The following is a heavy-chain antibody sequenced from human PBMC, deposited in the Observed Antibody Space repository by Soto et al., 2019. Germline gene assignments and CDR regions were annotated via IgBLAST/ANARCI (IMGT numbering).Heavy chain of an antibody. D-gene: IGHD1-26*01. CDR3: ASIVGATGFDP. V-gene: IGHV3-30-3*01. CDR1: GFTSSSYA. Sequence: QVQLVESGGGVVQPGRSLRLSCAASGFTSSSYAMRWVRQAPGKGLEWVAVISYDGSNKYYADSVKGRFTISRDNSKNTLYLQMNSLRAEDTAVYYCASIVGATGFDPWGQGTLVTVSS. J-gene: IGHJ5*02. CDR2: ISYDGSNK.